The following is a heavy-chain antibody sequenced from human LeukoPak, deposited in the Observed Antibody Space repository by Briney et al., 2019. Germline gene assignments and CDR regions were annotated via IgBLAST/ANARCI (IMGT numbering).Heavy chain of an antibody. Sequence: SETLSLTCTVSGGSISSYYWSWIRQPPGKGLEWIGYIYYSGSTNYNPSLKSRVTISVDTSKNQFSLKLSSVTAADTAVYYCARGYLFDYWGQGTLVTVSS. J-gene: IGHJ4*02. CDR1: GGSISSYY. V-gene: IGHV4-59*12. CDR2: IYYSGST. CDR3: ARGYLFDY. D-gene: IGHD1-26*01.